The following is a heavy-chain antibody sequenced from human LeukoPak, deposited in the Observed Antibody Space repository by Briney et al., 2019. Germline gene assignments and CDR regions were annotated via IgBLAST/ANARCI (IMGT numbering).Heavy chain of an antibody. J-gene: IGHJ4*02. CDR3: ARGYKYGASWFDY. Sequence: GGSLRLSCAASGFTFSSYAMTWVRQAPGKGLEWVSPISDTGGSTYYADSVKGRFTISRDNSRNTLYLQMNSLRAEDTAVYYCARGYKYGASWFDYWGLGTLVTVSS. CDR2: ISDTGGST. V-gene: IGHV3-23*01. CDR1: GFTFSSYA. D-gene: IGHD4/OR15-4a*01.